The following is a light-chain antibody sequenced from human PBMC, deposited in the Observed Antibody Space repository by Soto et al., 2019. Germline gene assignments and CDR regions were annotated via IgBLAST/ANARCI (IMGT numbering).Light chain of an antibody. CDR3: QQRYNWPPT. Sequence: EIVLTQSPATLSLSPGERATLSCRASQSVTKYLAWYRQKPGQAPRLLIYDASSRATGIPARFSGSGSGTDFTLTISGLEPEDFALYYCQQRYNWPPTFGQGTKVDIK. CDR2: DAS. CDR1: QSVTKY. V-gene: IGKV3-11*01. J-gene: IGKJ1*01.